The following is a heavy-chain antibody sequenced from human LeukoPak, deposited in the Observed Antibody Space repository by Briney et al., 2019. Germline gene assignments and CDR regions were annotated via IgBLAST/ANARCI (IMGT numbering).Heavy chain of an antibody. CDR2: IFYSGLT. J-gene: IGHJ3*02. CDR3: AREPLARCSGGSCYAFDI. V-gene: IGHV4-39*07. Sequence: PSETLSLTCTVSGGSISTSSYYWGWLRQPPGRGLEWIGSIFYSGLTYYNPSPKSRVTISIDTSKNQFSLKLSSVTAADTAVYYCAREPLARCSGGSCYAFDIWGQGTTVTVSS. CDR1: GGSISTSSYY. D-gene: IGHD2-15*01.